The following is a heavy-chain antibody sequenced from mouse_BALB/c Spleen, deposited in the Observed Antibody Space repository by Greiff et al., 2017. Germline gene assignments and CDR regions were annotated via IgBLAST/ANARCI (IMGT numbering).Heavy chain of an antibody. Sequence: EVQVVESGGGLVQPGGSRKLSCAASGFTFSSFGMHWVRQAPEKGLEWVAYISSGSSTIYYADTVKGRFTISRDNPKNTLFLQMTSLRSEDTAMYYCARWGYYGYWYFDVWGAGTTVTVSS. J-gene: IGHJ1*01. V-gene: IGHV5-17*02. CDR2: ISSGSSTI. CDR1: GFTFSSFG. D-gene: IGHD1-1*01. CDR3: ARWGYYGYWYFDV.